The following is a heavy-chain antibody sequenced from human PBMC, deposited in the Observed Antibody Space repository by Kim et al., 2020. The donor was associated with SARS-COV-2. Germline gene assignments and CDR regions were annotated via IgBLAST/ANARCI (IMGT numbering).Heavy chain of an antibody. CDR3: TTEYEVAGFDP. CDR2: T. J-gene: IGHJ5*02. D-gene: IGHD2-15*01. V-gene: IGHV3-15*01. Sequence: TGYAAPLKGRFTISRDDSKNTLYLQMNSLKTEDTAVYYCTTEYEVAGFDPWGQGTLVTVSS.